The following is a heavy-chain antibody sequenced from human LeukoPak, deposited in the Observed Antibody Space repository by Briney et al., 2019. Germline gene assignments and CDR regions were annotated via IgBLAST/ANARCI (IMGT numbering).Heavy chain of an antibody. V-gene: IGHV4-39*01. CDR3: ATADTVSTYNWFDP. CDR1: GGSISSNTYF. D-gene: IGHD5/OR15-5a*01. J-gene: IGHJ5*02. CDR2: IRYSGST. Sequence: SETLSLTCNVSGGSISSNTYFWGWIRRPPGKGLEWIGSIRYSGSTYYNPSLKSRVTISVDTSKNQFSLNLSSLTAADTAVYYCATADTVSTYNWFDPWGQGTLVTVS.